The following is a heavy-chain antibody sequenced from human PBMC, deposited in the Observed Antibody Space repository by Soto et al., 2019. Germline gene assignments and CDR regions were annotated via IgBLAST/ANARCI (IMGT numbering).Heavy chain of an antibody. CDR1: GYTFTSYG. D-gene: IGHD4-17*01. V-gene: IGHV1-18*04. CDR3: ARGEHGDYNYYYYGMDV. Sequence: KVSCKASGYTFTSYGISWVRQAPGQGLEWMGWISAYNGNTNYAQKLQGRVTMTTDTSTSTAYMELRSLRSDDTAVYYCARGEHGDYNYYYYGMDVWGQGTTVTVSS. CDR2: ISAYNGNT. J-gene: IGHJ6*02.